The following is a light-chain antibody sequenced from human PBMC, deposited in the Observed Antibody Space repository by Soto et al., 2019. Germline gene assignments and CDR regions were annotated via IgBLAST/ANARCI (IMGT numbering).Light chain of an antibody. V-gene: IGKV2-28*01. CDR2: LGA. CDR3: MQALQTPIFT. CDR1: QSLLHSNGYNY. J-gene: IGKJ3*01. Sequence: DIVMTQSPLSLPVTPGEPASISCRSSQSLLHSNGYNYLDWYLQKPGQSPQLLIYLGANRASGVPERFSGSGSGTDFTLKISRVEAEDVGVYYCMQALQTPIFTFGPGPKVDIK.